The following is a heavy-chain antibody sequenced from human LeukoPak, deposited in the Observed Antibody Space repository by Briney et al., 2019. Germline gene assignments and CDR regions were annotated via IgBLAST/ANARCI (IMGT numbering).Heavy chain of an antibody. CDR1: GLKFSHYA. D-gene: IGHD5-24*01. CDR3: DGADY. V-gene: IGHV3-23*01. J-gene: IGHJ4*02. Sequence: GGSLTLSCAASGLKFSHYAMGWVRQAPGKGLEWVSTLNGGGDRKHYADSVRGRFIISRDNSKNTLDLQMNNLRAEDTAVYYCDGADYWGQGTVVTVSS. CDR2: LNGGGDRK.